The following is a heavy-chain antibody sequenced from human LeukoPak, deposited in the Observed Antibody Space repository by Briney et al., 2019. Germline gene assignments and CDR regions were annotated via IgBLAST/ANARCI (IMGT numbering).Heavy chain of an antibody. CDR2: IWYDGSKT. D-gene: IGHD4-11*01. CDR1: GFTFRSHG. CDR3: ARSNTMTSNYYYGMDV. J-gene: IGHJ6*02. Sequence: GRSLRLSCAASGFTFRSHGMQWVRQAPGKGLEWVAVIWYDGSKTYYVDSVKGRFTISRDNSKNTLDLQMSSLRAEDTAVYYCARSNTMTSNYYYGMDVWGQGTTVTVSS. V-gene: IGHV3-33*01.